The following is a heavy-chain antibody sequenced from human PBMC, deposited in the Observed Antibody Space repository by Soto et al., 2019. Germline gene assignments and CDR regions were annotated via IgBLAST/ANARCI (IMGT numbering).Heavy chain of an antibody. J-gene: IGHJ4*02. Sequence: QVQLVESGGGVVQPGRSLRLSCAASGFTFSSYGMHWVRQAPGKGLEWVALIWYDGSNKYYADSVMGRFTISRDNSKNTLYLQMNSLRAEDTAVYYCARDSRQWLVGEDRFFDCWGQGTLVTVSS. CDR3: ARDSRQWLVGEDRFFDC. V-gene: IGHV3-33*01. D-gene: IGHD6-19*01. CDR1: GFTFSSYG. CDR2: IWYDGSNK.